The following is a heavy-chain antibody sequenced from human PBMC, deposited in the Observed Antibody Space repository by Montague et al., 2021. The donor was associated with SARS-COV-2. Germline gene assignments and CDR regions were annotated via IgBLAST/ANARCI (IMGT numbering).Heavy chain of an antibody. D-gene: IGHD3-3*01. V-gene: IGHV4-4*07. CDR2: IYTSGST. Sequence: SETLSLTCTVSGGSISSYYWSWIRQPAGKGLEWIGRIYTSGSTNYNPSLKSRVTMSVDTSKNQFSLKLSSVTAADMAVYYCAREAGITIFGVAPAGYYYYMDVWGKGTTVTVSS. CDR1: GGSISSYY. CDR3: AREAGITIFGVAPAGYYYYMDV. J-gene: IGHJ6*03.